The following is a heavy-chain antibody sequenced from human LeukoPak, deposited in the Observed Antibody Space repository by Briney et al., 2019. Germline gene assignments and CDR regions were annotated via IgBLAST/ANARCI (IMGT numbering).Heavy chain of an antibody. D-gene: IGHD2-2*01. CDR2: IWYGGSNK. J-gene: IGHJ4*02. Sequence: PGGSLSLSCAASGFTFSSYGVQWLRQAPGRGLEWVAFIWYGGSNKYYADSVKGRFTICRDNAKITLYLQMNSLRAEDTAVYYCAKDISPAATKWRVFDYWGQGTLVTVSS. CDR3: AKDISPAATKWRVFDY. CDR1: GFTFSSYG. V-gene: IGHV3-30*02.